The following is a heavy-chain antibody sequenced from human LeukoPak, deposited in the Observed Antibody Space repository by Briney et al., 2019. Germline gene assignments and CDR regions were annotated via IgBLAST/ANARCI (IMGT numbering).Heavy chain of an antibody. Sequence: GASVTVSCTTSGYTFTIYPLTWVRQAPGQGLEWMGWITTYNGNTNYAQKLQGRVTITTDTSTSTAYMDLRGLRSDDTAVYFCARGYDYGDYVGDFDYWGQGTLVTVSS. CDR2: ITTYNGNT. J-gene: IGHJ4*02. CDR1: GYTFTIYP. D-gene: IGHD4-17*01. CDR3: ARGYDYGDYVGDFDY. V-gene: IGHV1-18*01.